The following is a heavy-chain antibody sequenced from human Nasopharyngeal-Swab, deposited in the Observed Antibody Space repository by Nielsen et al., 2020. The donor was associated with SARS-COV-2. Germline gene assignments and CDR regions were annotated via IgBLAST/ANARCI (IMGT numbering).Heavy chain of an antibody. D-gene: IGHD6-13*01. J-gene: IGHJ4*02. Sequence: GSLRLSCAVSGGSFSGYYWSWIRQPPGKGLEWIGGINHSGSTNYNPSLKSRVTISVDPSNNQFSLKLSSVTAADTAVYYCARGYSRLSYWGQGTLVTVSS. CDR2: INHSGST. CDR3: ARGYSRLSY. V-gene: IGHV4-34*01. CDR1: GGSFSGYY.